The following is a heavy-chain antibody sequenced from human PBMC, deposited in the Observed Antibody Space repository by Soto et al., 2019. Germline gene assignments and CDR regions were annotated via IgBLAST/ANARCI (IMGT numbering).Heavy chain of an antibody. V-gene: IGHV1-69*06. Sequence: SVKVSCKASGGTFSSYAISWVRQAPGQGLEWMGGIIPIFGTANYAQKFQGRVTITADKSTSTAYMELSSLRSEDTAVYYCARGIGYCSSTSCYPDFYYYYYGMDVWGQGTTVTVYS. D-gene: IGHD2-2*03. CDR2: IIPIFGTA. CDR1: GGTFSSYA. J-gene: IGHJ6*02. CDR3: ARGIGYCSSTSCYPDFYYYYYGMDV.